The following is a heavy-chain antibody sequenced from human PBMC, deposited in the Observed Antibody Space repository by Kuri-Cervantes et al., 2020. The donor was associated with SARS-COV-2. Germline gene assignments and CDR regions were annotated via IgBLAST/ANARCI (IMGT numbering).Heavy chain of an antibody. CDR3: ARSPGRGRGYSYGAADLGYYFDY. D-gene: IGHD5-18*01. V-gene: IGHV1-18*01. CDR1: GYTFTSYG. CDR2: ISAYNGNT. J-gene: IGHJ4*02. Sequence: ASVKVSCKASGYTFTSYGISWVRQAPGQGLEWMGWISAYNGNTNYAQKLQGRVTMTTDTSTSTAYMELRSLRSEDTAVYYCARSPGRGRGYSYGAADLGYYFDYWGQGTLVTVSS.